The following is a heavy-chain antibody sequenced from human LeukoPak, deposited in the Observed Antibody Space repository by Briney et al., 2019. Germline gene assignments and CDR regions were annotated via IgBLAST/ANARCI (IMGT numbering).Heavy chain of an antibody. D-gene: IGHD4-23*01. J-gene: IGHJ5*02. V-gene: IGHV4-39*07. CDR1: GGSISSSDYY. Sequence: SETLSLTCTVSGGSISSSDYYWGWVRQPPGKGLEWIGSFYHSGSTYYNSSLKSRLTMSVDPSKNQFSLKLTAVTAADTAVYYCARLGAVLTSVNWFDPWGQGTLVTVSS. CDR3: ARLGAVLTSVNWFDP. CDR2: FYHSGST.